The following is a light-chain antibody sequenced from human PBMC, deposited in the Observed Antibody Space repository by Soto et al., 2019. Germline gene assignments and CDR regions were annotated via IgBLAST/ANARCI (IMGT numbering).Light chain of an antibody. CDR1: QNINTN. Sequence: EIEMTQSPATLSLSPGERATLSCRASQNINTNLAWYQQSPGRAPSLFIYGASTRATGIPARFSGSGSGTEFTLTISSLQSEDFAVYYCQQYNNWPPITFGQGTRLEIK. CDR3: QQYNNWPPIT. V-gene: IGKV3-15*01. J-gene: IGKJ5*01. CDR2: GAS.